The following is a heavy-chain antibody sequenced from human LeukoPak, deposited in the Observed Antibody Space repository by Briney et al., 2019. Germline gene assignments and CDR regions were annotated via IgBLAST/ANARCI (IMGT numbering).Heavy chain of an antibody. CDR2: IYYSGST. CDR1: GGFISTHY. J-gene: IGHJ4*02. CDR3: ARLASSGWSHCDY. V-gene: IGHV4-59*08. D-gene: IGHD6-19*01. Sequence: SETLSLTCTVSGGFISTHYWSWIRQPPGKGPEWIGYIYYSGSTNYNPSLKSRVTISVDTSKNQFSLKMNSVTAADTAVYYCARLASSGWSHCDYWGQGTLVTDSS.